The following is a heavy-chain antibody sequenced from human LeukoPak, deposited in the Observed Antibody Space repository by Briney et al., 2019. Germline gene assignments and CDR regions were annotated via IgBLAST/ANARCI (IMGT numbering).Heavy chain of an antibody. D-gene: IGHD2-2*01. J-gene: IGHJ4*02. V-gene: IGHV3-21*01. CDR1: GVIFSGYR. CDR3: ARETFCTSTRCPIGDHFDY. Sequence: GGSLRLSCVASGVIFSGYRMNWVRQAPGRGLEWVSSISRSSTYIYYADSLKGRFTISRDNAKNSLYLHMNSLRAEDTAVYYCARETFCTSTRCPIGDHFDYWGQGTLVTVSS. CDR2: ISRSSTYI.